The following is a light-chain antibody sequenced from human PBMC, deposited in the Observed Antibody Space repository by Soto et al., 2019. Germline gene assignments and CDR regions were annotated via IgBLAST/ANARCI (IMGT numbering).Light chain of an antibody. Sequence: SYELTQPPSVSVSPGQTASITCSGDKLGHKFASWYQQKSGQSPVLVIYEDNKRPSGIPERFSGSNSGNTATLTISGTQAMDEADYYCQAWHSSTGVFGGGTKVTVL. CDR3: QAWHSSTGV. CDR1: KLGHKF. CDR2: EDN. V-gene: IGLV3-1*01. J-gene: IGLJ2*01.